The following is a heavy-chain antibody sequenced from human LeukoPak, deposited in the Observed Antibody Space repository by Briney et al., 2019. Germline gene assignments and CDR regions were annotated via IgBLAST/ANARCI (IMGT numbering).Heavy chain of an antibody. V-gene: IGHV4-4*07. Sequence: PSETLSLTCTVSGGSISSYYWSWMRQPAGKGLEWIGRIYTSGSTNYNPSLKSRVTMSVDTSKNQFSLKLSSVTAADTAVYYCARENYASPYGMDVWGQGTTVTVSS. CDR2: IYTSGST. D-gene: IGHD1-7*01. CDR3: ARENYASPYGMDV. CDR1: GGSISSYY. J-gene: IGHJ6*02.